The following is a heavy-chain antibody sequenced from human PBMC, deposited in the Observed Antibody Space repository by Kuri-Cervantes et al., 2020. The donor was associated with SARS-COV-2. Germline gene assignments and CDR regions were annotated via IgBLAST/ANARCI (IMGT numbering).Heavy chain of an antibody. CDR1: GGSFSGYY. Sequence: SETLSLTCAVYGGSFSGYYWSWIRQPPGKGLEWIGEINHSGSTNYNPSLKSRVTISVDTSKNQFSLKLSSVTAADTAVYYCARGDTDYYGSSGYSYYFDYWGQGTLVTVSS. J-gene: IGHJ4*02. CDR2: INHSGST. D-gene: IGHD3-22*01. V-gene: IGHV4-34*01. CDR3: ARGDTDYYGSSGYSYYFDY.